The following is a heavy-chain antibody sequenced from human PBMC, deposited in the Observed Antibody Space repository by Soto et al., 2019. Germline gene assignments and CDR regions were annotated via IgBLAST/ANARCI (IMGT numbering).Heavy chain of an antibody. CDR2: IYYSGST. Sequence: PSETLSLTCTVSGGSISSYYWSWIRQPPGKGLEWIGYIYYSGSTNYNPSLKSRVTISVDTSKNQFSLKLSSVTAADTAVYYCARVGPIEYYDILTGQPTRYYFDYWGQGTLVTVSS. J-gene: IGHJ4*02. CDR1: GGSISSYY. CDR3: ARVGPIEYYDILTGQPTRYYFDY. D-gene: IGHD3-9*01. V-gene: IGHV4-59*01.